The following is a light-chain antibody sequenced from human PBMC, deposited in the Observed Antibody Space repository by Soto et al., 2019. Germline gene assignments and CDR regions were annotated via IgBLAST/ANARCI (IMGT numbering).Light chain of an antibody. Sequence: DIQMTQSPSSLSASVADRVTITCRASQTTNNYLNWYQQKPGKAPKLLIYAASSLQSGVPSRFSGSGFWTDFTLTITSLQPEDFATYYCQQTNSKPWTFGQGTRVEIK. V-gene: IGKV1-39*01. J-gene: IGKJ1*01. CDR2: AAS. CDR3: QQTNSKPWT. CDR1: QTTNNY.